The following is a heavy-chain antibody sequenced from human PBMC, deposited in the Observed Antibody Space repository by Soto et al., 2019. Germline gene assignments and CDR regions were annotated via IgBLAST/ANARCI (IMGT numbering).Heavy chain of an antibody. Sequence: QVQLVESGGGVVQPGRSLRLSCAAAGFSFSSCAMHRVSQAPGKGLYWVAVVSHDGSNKYYADSVKGRVTISRDNSINTVYLQMNSLRAEDTAVYYCARVSIAVAGIAYYFDYWGQGTLVTVSS. CDR2: VSHDGSNK. J-gene: IGHJ4*02. CDR3: ARVSIAVAGIAYYFDY. V-gene: IGHV3-30-3*01. D-gene: IGHD6-19*01. CDR1: GFSFSSCA.